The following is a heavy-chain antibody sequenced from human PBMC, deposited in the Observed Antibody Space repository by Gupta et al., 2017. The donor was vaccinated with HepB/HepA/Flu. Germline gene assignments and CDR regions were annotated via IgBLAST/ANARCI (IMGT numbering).Heavy chain of an antibody. Sequence: QVQLQQSGPGLVKPSQTLSLTCAISGDSVSSNTASWNWIRQSPSRGLEWLGRTYYKSKWYNDYAVSVKSRITINPDTSTNQFSLQLNSVTPEDTAVYYCAREGVTLVRGVILYYYGMDVWGQGSAVTVSS. V-gene: IGHV6-1*01. CDR1: GDSVSSNTAS. D-gene: IGHD3-10*01. CDR2: TYYKSKWYN. J-gene: IGHJ6*02. CDR3: AREGVTLVRGVILYYYGMDV.